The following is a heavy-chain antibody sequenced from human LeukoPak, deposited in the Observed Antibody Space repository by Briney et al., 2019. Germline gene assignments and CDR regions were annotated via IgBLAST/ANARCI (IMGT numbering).Heavy chain of an antibody. CDR1: GGSISSGSYY. J-gene: IGHJ6*04. D-gene: IGHD3-3*01. CDR3: AIGAYYDFWSTEMDV. V-gene: IGHV4-61*02. CDR2: IYTSGST. Sequence: PSETLSLTCTVSGGSISSGSYYWSWIRQPAGKGLEWIGRIYTSGSTNYNPSLKSRVTISVDTSKNQFSLKLSSVTAADTAVYYCAIGAYYDFWSTEMDVWGKGTTVTVSS.